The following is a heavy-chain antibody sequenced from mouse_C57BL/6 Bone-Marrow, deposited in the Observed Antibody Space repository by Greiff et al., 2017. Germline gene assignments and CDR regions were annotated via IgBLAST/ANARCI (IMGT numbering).Heavy chain of an antibody. CDR2: IDPENGDT. J-gene: IGHJ2*01. CDR1: GFNIKDDY. CDR3: TPRLYYFDY. V-gene: IGHV14-4*01. Sequence: EVQLQQSGAELVRPGASVKLSCTASGFNIKDDYMHWVKQRPEQGLEWIGWIDPENGDTEYASKFQGKATITADTSSTTAYLQLSSLTSEDTAVYYCTPRLYYFDYWGQGTTLTVSA.